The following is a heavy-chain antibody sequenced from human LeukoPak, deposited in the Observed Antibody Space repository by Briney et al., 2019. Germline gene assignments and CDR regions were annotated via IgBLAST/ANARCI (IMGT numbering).Heavy chain of an antibody. CDR1: GFMFTRYW. V-gene: IGHV3-7*01. D-gene: IGHD2-2*02. CDR3: ARDATSDTLGS. J-gene: IGHJ5*02. CDR2: IKTDGSEK. Sequence: GGSLRLSCVGSGFMFTRYWMSWVRQTPGKGLEWVANIKTDGSEKYYVDSVKGRFSMSRDSAKNSLYLQMDSLRVEDTAIYYCARDATSDTLGSWGQGTVVTVSS.